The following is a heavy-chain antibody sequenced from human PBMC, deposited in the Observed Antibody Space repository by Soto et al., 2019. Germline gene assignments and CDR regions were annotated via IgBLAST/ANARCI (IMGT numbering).Heavy chain of an antibody. D-gene: IGHD4-4*01. CDR3: ATNGPSTGAASDAFDI. J-gene: IGHJ3*02. V-gene: IGHV3-23*01. Sequence: EVQLLESGGGLVQPGGSLRLSCAASGFTFSSYAMSWIRQAPGKGLEWVSAISGSGGSTYYADSVKGRFTISRDNSNNELYLQMNSLRAEDTAVYYCATNGPSTGAASDAFDIWGQGTMVTVSS. CDR2: ISGSGGST. CDR1: GFTFSSYA.